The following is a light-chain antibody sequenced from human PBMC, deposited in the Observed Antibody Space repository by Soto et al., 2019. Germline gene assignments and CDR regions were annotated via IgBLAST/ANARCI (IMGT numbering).Light chain of an antibody. V-gene: IGLV6-57*01. CDR3: QSYDSSNVV. J-gene: IGLJ2*01. CDR2: KDN. Sequence: NFMLTQPHSVSESPGKTVTISCTRSRGSIVSSYVQWYQQRPGGSPTTVIYKDNQRPSGVPDRFSGSIARSSNSASLTISGLETEDEADYYCQSYDSSNVVFGGGTKLTVL. CDR1: RGSIVSSY.